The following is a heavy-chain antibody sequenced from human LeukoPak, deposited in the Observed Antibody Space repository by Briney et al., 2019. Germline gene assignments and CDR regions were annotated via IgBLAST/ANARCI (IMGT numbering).Heavy chain of an antibody. D-gene: IGHD3-3*01. CDR2: INPNSGGT. J-gene: IGHJ4*02. V-gene: IGHV1-2*02. Sequence: GASVKVSCKASGYTFNGYYMHWVRQAPGQGLEWMGWINPNSGGTNYAQKFQGRVTMTRDTSISTAYMELSRLRSDDTVVYYGARGRVINDFCSGYYSDYWGQGTLVTVSS. CDR1: GYTFNGYY. CDR3: ARGRVINDFCSGYYSDY.